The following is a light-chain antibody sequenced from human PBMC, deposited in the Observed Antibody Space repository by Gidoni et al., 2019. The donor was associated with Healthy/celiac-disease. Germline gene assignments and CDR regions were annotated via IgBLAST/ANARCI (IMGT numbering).Light chain of an antibody. V-gene: IGKV1-16*02. CDR1: QSISNY. J-gene: IGKJ3*01. CDR2: AAS. CDR3: QQYNSYPLT. Sequence: IPITQSPSPLSSSVGDRVTITCRASQSISNYLAWFQQKPGKAPRPLIYAASSVQSGVPSKFSGSGSGTEFTLTISSLQSEDFATYYCQQYNSYPLTFGPGTKVDIK.